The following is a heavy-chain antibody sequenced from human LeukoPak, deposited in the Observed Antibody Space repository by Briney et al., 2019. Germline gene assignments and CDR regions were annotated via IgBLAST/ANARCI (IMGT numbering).Heavy chain of an antibody. CDR2: IYYSGST. D-gene: IGHD6-13*01. V-gene: IGHV4-39*01. CDR3: ARHGGHSSSRNKYNWFDP. J-gene: IGHJ5*02. CDR1: GGSINSSSYY. Sequence: SETLSLTCTLSGGSINSSSYYWGWIRQPPGNGLEGIGRIYYSGSTYYHPSLKSPVTISVDTSKNQFSLKLPSVTAADTAVYYCARHGGHSSSRNKYNWFDPWGQGTLVTVSS.